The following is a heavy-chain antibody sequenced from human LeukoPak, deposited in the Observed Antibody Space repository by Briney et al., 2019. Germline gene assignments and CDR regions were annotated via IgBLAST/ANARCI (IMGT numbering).Heavy chain of an antibody. CDR1: GFTFSSYA. CDR2: IRYDGSNK. CDR3: STDPRSLLY. J-gene: IGHJ4*01. V-gene: IGHV3-30*02. Sequence: GGSLRLSCAASGFTFSSYAMHWVCQAPGKGLEWVAFIRYDGSNKYYADSVKGRFTISRDNAKNSLYLQLNSLRPEDTALYYCSTDPRSLLYWGHGTLVTVSS. D-gene: IGHD4-17*01.